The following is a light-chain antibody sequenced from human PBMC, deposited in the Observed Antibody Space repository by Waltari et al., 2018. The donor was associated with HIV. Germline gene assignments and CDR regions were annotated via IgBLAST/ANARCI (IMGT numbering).Light chain of an antibody. V-gene: IGLV3-1*01. CDR2: QDT. CDR1: TLGDKY. J-gene: IGLJ2*01. Sequence: SYELTQSPSVSVSPGQTTSITCPGDTLGDKYVCWYKQKPGQSPVLVIYQDTKRPSGIPERFSGSNSGNTATLTISGTQAMDEADYYCQARDSTTVVFGGGTKLTVL. CDR3: QARDSTTVV.